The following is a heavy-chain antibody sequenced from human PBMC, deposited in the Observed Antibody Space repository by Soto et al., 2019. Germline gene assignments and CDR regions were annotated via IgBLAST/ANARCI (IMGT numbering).Heavy chain of an antibody. CDR1: GFTFSSYS. V-gene: IGHV3-21*01. J-gene: IGHJ6*02. D-gene: IGHD2-2*01. CDR2: ISSSSSYI. CDR3: ARVLPAANSYYYYYGMDV. Sequence: GGSLRLSCAASGFTFSSYSMNWVRQAPGKGLEWVSSISSSSSYIYYADSVKGRFTISRDNAKNSLYLQMNSLRAEDTAVYYCARVLPAANSYYYYYGMDVWGQGTTVTVSS.